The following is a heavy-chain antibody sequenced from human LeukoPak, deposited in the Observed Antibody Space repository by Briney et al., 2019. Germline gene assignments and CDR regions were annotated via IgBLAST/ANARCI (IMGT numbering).Heavy chain of an antibody. CDR2: ISSSSSTI. Sequence: GGSLRLSCAASGFTFSSYSMNWVRQAPGKGLEWVSYISSSSSTIYYADSVKGRFTISRDNAKNSLYLQMNSLRAEDTAVYYCARESDIAVVPAALDYWGQGTLVTVSS. CDR3: ARESDIAVVPAALDY. J-gene: IGHJ4*02. CDR1: GFTFSSYS. V-gene: IGHV3-48*01. D-gene: IGHD2-2*01.